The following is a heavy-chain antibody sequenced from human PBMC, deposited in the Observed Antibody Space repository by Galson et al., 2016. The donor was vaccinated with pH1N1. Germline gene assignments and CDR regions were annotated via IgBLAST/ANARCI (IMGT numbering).Heavy chain of an antibody. D-gene: IGHD1-26*01. Sequence: SETLSLTCAVSDYSISSYYFWGWIRQPPGKGLGWIGSIYHGGRTYYNPSLKRRDTISVDTSKNQFSLKLRSVTAADTAVYYCARQSGSQEFGYYFDYWGQGTLVTVSS. J-gene: IGHJ4*02. CDR2: IYHGGRT. CDR3: ARQSGSQEFGYYFDY. CDR1: DYSISSYYF. V-gene: IGHV4-38-2*01.